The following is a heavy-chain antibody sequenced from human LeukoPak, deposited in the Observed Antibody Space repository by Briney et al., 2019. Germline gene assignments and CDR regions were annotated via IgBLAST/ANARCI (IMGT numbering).Heavy chain of an antibody. J-gene: IGHJ5*02. CDR3: AKDPLGMITFGGVIGRNWFDP. D-gene: IGHD3-16*02. Sequence: GGSLRLSCAASGFTSSSYAMSWVRQAPGKGLEWVSAISGSGGSTYYADSVKGRFTISRDNSKNTLYLQMNSLRAEDTAVYYCAKDPLGMITFGGVIGRNWFDPWGQETLVTVSS. CDR2: ISGSGGST. V-gene: IGHV3-23*01. CDR1: GFTSSSYA.